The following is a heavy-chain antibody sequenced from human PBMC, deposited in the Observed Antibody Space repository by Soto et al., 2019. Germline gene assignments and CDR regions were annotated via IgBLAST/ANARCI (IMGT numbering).Heavy chain of an antibody. V-gene: IGHV3-23*01. CDR3: AKDYHDFWSSLFAGFDP. CDR1: GFTFSSYA. CDR2: ISGSGRNT. J-gene: IGHJ5*02. Sequence: PGGSLRLSCAASGFTFSSYATNWVRQAPGKGLEWVSGISGSGRNTYYADSVKGRFTISRDNSKNTLYLQMNSLRAEDTAVYYCAKDYHDFWSSLFAGFDPWGQGTLVTVSS. D-gene: IGHD3-3*01.